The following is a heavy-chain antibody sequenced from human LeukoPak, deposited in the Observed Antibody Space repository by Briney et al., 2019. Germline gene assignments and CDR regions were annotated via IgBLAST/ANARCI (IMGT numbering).Heavy chain of an antibody. D-gene: IGHD3-10*01. CDR3: ARDATRGVSPLAYYGMDV. J-gene: IGHJ6*02. CDR2: ISSSSSTI. CDR1: GFTFSSYS. V-gene: IGHV3-48*04. Sequence: GGSLRLSCAASGFTFSSYSMNWVRQAPGKGLEWVSYISSSSSTIYYADSVKGQFTISRDNAKSSLYLQMNSLRAEDTAVYYCARDATRGVSPLAYYGMDVWGQGTTVTVSS.